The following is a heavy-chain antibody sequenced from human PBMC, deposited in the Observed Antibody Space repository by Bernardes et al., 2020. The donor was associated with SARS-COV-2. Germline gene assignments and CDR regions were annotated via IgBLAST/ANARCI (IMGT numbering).Heavy chain of an antibody. CDR2: ISAYNGNT. J-gene: IGHJ6*03. D-gene: IGHD6-13*01. V-gene: IGHV1-18*01. Sequence: ASVKVSCKASGYTFTSYGISWVRQAPGQGLEWMGWISAYNGNTNYAQKLQGRVTMTTDTSTSTAYMELRSLRSDDTAVYYCASDTAKGSSSWPRLGLGKKYYYYMDGWGKGTKVTVSS. CDR1: GYTFTSYG. CDR3: ASDTAKGSSSWPRLGLGKKYYYYMDG.